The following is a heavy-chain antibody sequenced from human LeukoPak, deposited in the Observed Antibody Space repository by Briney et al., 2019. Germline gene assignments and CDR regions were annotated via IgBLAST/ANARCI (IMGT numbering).Heavy chain of an antibody. CDR2: TYSGGST. CDR1: GLTVSSNY. Sequence: GGPLRLSCVPSGLTVSSNYMSWVRQAPGKGLEWVSVTYSGGSTDYADSVKGRFTISRDTSKNTLYLQMNSLRVEDTAVYYCAGGLGYARSYWGQGTLVTVSS. D-gene: IGHD2-2*01. J-gene: IGHJ4*02. CDR3: AGGLGYARSY. V-gene: IGHV3-66*01.